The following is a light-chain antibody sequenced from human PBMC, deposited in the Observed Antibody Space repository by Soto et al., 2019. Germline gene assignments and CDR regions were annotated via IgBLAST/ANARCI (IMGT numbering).Light chain of an antibody. Sequence: QSVLTQPPSVSGAPGQRVTISCTGGSSNIGSGYDVHWYQQLPGTAPKLLIYGNTNRPSGVPDRFSASTSATSASLAIPGLQAEDEGDYYCQSYDNRLSGYVFGTGTKVTVL. CDR2: GNT. CDR3: QSYDNRLSGYV. V-gene: IGLV1-40*01. J-gene: IGLJ1*01. CDR1: SSNIGSGYD.